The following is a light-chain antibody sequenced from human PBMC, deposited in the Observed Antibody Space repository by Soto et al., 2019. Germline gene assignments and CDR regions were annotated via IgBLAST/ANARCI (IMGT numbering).Light chain of an antibody. CDR2: DAS. CDR3: QQYNSYSPLT. J-gene: IGKJ1*01. CDR1: QSISSW. Sequence: DIQMTQSPSTLSASVGDRVTITCRASQSISSWLAWYQQKPGKAPKLLIYDASSLESGVPSRFSGSGSGTDFPHPISIRHPDDFETYYCQQYNSYSPLTFGQGTKEEIK. V-gene: IGKV1-5*01.